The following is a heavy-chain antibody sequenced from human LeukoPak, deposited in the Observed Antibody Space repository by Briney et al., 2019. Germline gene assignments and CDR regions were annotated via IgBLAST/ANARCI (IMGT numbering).Heavy chain of an antibody. CDR3: AREAAYCGGDCYPARFDP. CDR1: GGPISSGGYY. J-gene: IGHJ5*02. V-gene: IGHV4-31*03. D-gene: IGHD2-21*02. Sequence: SETLSLTCTVPGGPISSGGYYWSWIRQHPGKGLEWIGYIYYSGSTYYNPSLKSRVTISVDTSKNQFSLKLSSVTAADTAVYYCAREAAYCGGDCYPARFDPWGQGTLVTVSS. CDR2: IYYSGST.